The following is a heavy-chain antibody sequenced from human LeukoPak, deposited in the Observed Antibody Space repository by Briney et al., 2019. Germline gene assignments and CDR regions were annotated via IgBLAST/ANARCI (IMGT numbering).Heavy chain of an antibody. Sequence: ASVKVSCKASGYTFTGYYMHWVRQAPGQGLEWMGWINPNSGGTNYAQKFQGRVTMTRDTSISTAYMELSRLRSDDTAVYYCAREVRPYCSNGICYNLAYFQHWGQGTLVTVSS. V-gene: IGHV1-2*02. CDR3: AREVRPYCSNGICYNLAYFQH. D-gene: IGHD2-8*01. CDR2: INPNSGGT. CDR1: GYTFTGYY. J-gene: IGHJ1*01.